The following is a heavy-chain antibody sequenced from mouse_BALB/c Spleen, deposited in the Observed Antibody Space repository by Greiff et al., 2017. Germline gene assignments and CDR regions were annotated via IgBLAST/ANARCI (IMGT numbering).Heavy chain of an antibody. CDR2: IYPGDGDT. J-gene: IGHJ4*01. V-gene: IGHV1-87*01. CDR3: ARSATGSAMDY. D-gene: IGHD4-1*02. CDR1: GYTFTSYW. Sequence: QVQLKQSGAELARPGASVKLSCKASGYTFTSYWMQWVKQRPGQGLEWIGAIYPGDGDTRYTQKFKGKATLTADKSSSTAYMQLSSLASEDSAVYYCARSATGSAMDYWGQGTSVTVSS.